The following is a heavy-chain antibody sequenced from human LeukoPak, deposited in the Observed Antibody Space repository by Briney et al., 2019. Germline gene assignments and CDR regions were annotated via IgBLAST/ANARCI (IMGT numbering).Heavy chain of an antibody. Sequence: PGGSLRLSCAASGFTFSSYSMNWVRQAPGKGLEWVSSISSSSASIYYADSLKGRFTISRDDAKNSLFLQMNSLGAEDTAVYYCARNFIYYDRGAFEIWGQGTMVTVSS. D-gene: IGHD3-10*02. J-gene: IGHJ3*02. CDR2: ISSSSASI. V-gene: IGHV3-21*01. CDR1: GFTFSSYS. CDR3: ARNFIYYDRGAFEI.